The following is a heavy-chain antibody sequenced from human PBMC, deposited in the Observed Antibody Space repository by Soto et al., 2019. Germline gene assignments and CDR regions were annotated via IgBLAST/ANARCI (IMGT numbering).Heavy chain of an antibody. CDR2: IIPIFGTA. Sequence: QVQLVPSGAEVKKPGSSVKVSCKASGGTFSSYAISWVRPAPGQGLAWMGGIIPIFGTANYAQKFQGRVTITADESTSTAYMELSSLRSEDTAVYYCAISDIVATIGEENWFDPWGQGTLVTVSS. J-gene: IGHJ5*02. CDR3: AISDIVATIGEENWFDP. CDR1: GGTFSSYA. V-gene: IGHV1-69*01. D-gene: IGHD5-12*01.